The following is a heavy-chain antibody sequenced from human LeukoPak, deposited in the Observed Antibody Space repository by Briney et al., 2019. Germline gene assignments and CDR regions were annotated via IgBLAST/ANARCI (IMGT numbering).Heavy chain of an antibody. J-gene: IGHJ4*02. D-gene: IGHD3-10*01. V-gene: IGHV3-64D*06. CDR2: ISSNGGST. CDR1: GFTFSSYA. Sequence: PGGSLRLSCSASGFTFSSYAMHWVRQAPGKGLEYVSAISSNGGSTYCADSVKGRFTISRDNSKNTLYLQMSSLRAEDTAVYYCVKGGDELTYYFDYWGQGTLVTVSS. CDR3: VKGGDELTYYFDY.